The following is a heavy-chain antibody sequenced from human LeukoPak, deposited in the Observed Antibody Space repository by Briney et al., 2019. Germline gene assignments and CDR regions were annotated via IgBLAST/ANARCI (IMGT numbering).Heavy chain of an antibody. V-gene: IGHV3-7*01. CDR3: ARYHGGYFAY. Sequence: GESLNISCAASGFTFSVFWMSWVRQAPGKGLEWVANIKQDGSEKYYVDSVKGRFTISRDNDNNSMYLQINSLRAEDTAVYYCARYHGGYFAYWGQGTLVTVSS. CDR2: IKQDGSEK. J-gene: IGHJ4*02. D-gene: IGHD2-15*01. CDR1: GFTFSVFW.